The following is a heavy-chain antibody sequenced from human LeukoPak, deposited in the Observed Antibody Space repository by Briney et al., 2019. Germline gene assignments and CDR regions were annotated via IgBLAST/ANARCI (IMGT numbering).Heavy chain of an antibody. CDR1: GVTFRIYA. CDR2: ISSNGGST. CDR3: AREGGDTDAFDI. D-gene: IGHD2-21*02. Sequence: PGGSLRLSCAASGVTFRIYAIHWVRQGPGKGLEYVAAISSNGGSTYYANSVKGRFTISRDKSKNTLYLQMGSLRAEDMAVYYCAREGGDTDAFDIWGQGTMVTVSS. V-gene: IGHV3-64*01. J-gene: IGHJ3*02.